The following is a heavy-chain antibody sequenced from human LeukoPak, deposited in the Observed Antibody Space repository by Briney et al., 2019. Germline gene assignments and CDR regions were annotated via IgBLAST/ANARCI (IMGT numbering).Heavy chain of an antibody. J-gene: IGHJ4*02. CDR1: GYTFIGNY. CDR2: INPHSGGT. CDR3: DRDRGPGHWALRPLDY. V-gene: IGHV1-2*02. Sequence: ASVKVSCKASGYTFIGNYLHWVRQAPGQGLEYMGCINPHSGGTYYAQKLQGRVTMTRDTSISTAYMELRGLTSDDTAVYYCDRDRGPGHWALRPLDYWGQGTLVAVSS. D-gene: IGHD3-16*01.